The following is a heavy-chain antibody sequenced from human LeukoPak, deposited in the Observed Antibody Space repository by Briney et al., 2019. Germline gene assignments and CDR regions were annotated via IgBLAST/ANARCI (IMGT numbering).Heavy chain of an antibody. V-gene: IGHV3-48*03. CDR1: GFTFSSYE. Sequence: GGSLRLSCAASGFTFSSYEMNWVRQAPGKGLEWISYISTTGDRIQYADSVKGRFTISRDNAKNSLYLQMNSLRAEDTAMYYCARPLMYYFGSETYYWFDPWGQGTLVTVSS. D-gene: IGHD3-10*01. CDR3: ARPLMYYFGSETYYWFDP. J-gene: IGHJ5*02. CDR2: ISTTGDRI.